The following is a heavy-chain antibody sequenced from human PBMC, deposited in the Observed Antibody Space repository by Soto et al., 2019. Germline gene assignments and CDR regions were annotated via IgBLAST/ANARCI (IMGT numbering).Heavy chain of an antibody. CDR1: GYSFTSYW. V-gene: IGHV5-10-1*01. CDR2: IDPSDSYT. CDR3: VSGITIFGVVPYGMEV. Sequence: GESLKISCKGSGYSFTSYWISWVRQMPGKGLEWMGRIDPSDSYTNYSPSFQGHVTISADKSISTAYLQWSSLKASDTAMYYCVSGITIFGVVPYGMEVWGKGSNVTVS. J-gene: IGHJ6*04. D-gene: IGHD3-3*01.